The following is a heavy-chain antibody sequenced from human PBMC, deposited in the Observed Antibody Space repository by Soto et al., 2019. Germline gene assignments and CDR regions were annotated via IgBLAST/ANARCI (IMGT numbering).Heavy chain of an antibody. CDR2: ISYDGSNK. CDR3: AKDGGPHYYDNGMDV. J-gene: IGHJ6*02. CDR1: GFTFSSYG. D-gene: IGHD3-22*01. V-gene: IGHV3-30*18. Sequence: GGSLRVSCAASGFTFSSYGMHWVRQAPGKGLEWVAVISYDGSNKYYADSVKGRFTISRDNSKNTLYLQMNSLRAEDTAVYYCAKDGGPHYYDNGMDVWGQGTTVTVSS.